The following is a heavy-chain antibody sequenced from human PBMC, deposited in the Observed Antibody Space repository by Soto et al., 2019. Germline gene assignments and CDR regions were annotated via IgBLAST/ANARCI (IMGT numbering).Heavy chain of an antibody. V-gene: IGHV3-21*01. CDR2: INPNSRYM. CDR1: GFTFSSYS. D-gene: IGHD7-27*01. J-gene: IGHJ3*02. CDR3: ARHETRLTGDGCEI. Sequence: EVQLLESGGGLVNPGGSLRLSCSASGFTFSSYSMDWVRQAPGKGLEWVASINPNSRYMFYADSVRGRFTIFRDYAKNSLHLQMNGLGDEATGVYYGARHETRLTGDGCEIWGPGTLVTVSS.